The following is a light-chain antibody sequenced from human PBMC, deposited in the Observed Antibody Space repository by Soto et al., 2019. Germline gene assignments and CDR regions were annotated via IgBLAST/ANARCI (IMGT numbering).Light chain of an antibody. V-gene: IGKV1-39*01. Sequence: DLKITQSPCSLSASVGDRVTITCRASQSISSYLNWHQQKPGKAPKLLIYAASSLQSGVPSRFSGSGSGTDFTLTISSLQPEDFATYYCQQSYSTPRTSGQGTKVDIK. CDR1: QSISSY. J-gene: IGKJ1*01. CDR2: AAS. CDR3: QQSYSTPRT.